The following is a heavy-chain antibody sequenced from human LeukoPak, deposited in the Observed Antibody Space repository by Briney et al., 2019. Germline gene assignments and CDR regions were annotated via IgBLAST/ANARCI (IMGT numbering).Heavy chain of an antibody. J-gene: IGHJ5*02. CDR1: GGSISSYY. Sequence: SETLSLTCTVSGGSISSYYWSWIRQPPGKGLEWIGYIYYSGSTYYNPSLKSRVTISVDTSKNQFSLKLSSVTAADTAVYYCARELLWFGEQSTGFDPWGQGTLVTVSS. CDR2: IYYSGST. D-gene: IGHD3-10*01. V-gene: IGHV4-59*06. CDR3: ARELLWFGEQSTGFDP.